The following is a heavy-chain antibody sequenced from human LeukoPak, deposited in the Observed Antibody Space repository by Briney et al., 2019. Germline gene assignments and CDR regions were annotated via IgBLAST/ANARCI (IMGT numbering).Heavy chain of an antibody. D-gene: IGHD6-13*01. J-gene: IGHJ4*02. CDR2: IYYSGIT. Sequence: PSETLSLTCTVSGGSISSGGYYWSWIRQHPGKGLEWIGYIYYSGITQYNPSLKSRVTISVDTSKNQFSLKLSSVTAADTAVYYCARAAYSSSWFFDYWGQGTLVTVSS. V-gene: IGHV4-31*03. CDR3: ARAAYSSSWFFDY. CDR1: GGSISSGGYY.